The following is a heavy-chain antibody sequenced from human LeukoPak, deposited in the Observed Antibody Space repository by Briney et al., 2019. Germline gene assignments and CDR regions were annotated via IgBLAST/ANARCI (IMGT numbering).Heavy chain of an antibody. CDR3: AAGYCSGGSCYVFGY. CDR1: GYTFTSYG. J-gene: IGHJ4*02. V-gene: IGHV1-18*01. Sequence: GASVKVSCKASGYTFTSYGISWVRQAPGQGLEWMGWISAYNGNTNYAQILQGRVTMTTDTSTSTAYMELRSLRSDDTAVYYCAAGYCSGGSCYVFGYWGQGTLVTVSS. CDR2: ISAYNGNT. D-gene: IGHD2-15*01.